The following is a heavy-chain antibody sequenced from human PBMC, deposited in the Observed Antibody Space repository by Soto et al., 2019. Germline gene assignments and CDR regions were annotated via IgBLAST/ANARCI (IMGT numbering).Heavy chain of an antibody. CDR2: INHSGSH. V-gene: IGHV4-34*01. CDR3: ARGRVLIVAIFDY. J-gene: IGHJ4*02. D-gene: IGHD5-12*01. CDR1: GGSFSGYY. Sequence: QVQLQQWGAGLLKPSETLSLTCAVYGGSFSGYYWSWIRQPPGKGLAWNGEINHSGSHHYNPSLKSRVTIPVDTSKNQCSLKLSSVTAADTAVYYGARGRVLIVAIFDYWGQGTLVTVSS.